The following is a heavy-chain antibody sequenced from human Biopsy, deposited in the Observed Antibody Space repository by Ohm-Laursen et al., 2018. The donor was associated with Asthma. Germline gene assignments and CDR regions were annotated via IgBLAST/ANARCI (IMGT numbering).Heavy chain of an antibody. D-gene: IGHD6-19*01. CDR3: AREGVAGTHIED. J-gene: IGHJ4*02. V-gene: IGHV3-30-3*01. CDR1: RFTYD. Sequence: SLRLSCAASRFTYDMHWVRQAPGKGLEWVAVISYDGSSIYYADSVKSRFTISRDNSKNTLSLQMNSLTAEDTAVYYCAREGVAGTHIEDWGQGTLVTVSS. CDR2: ISYDGSSI.